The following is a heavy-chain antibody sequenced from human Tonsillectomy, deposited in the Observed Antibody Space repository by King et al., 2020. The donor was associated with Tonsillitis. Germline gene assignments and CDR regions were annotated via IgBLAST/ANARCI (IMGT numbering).Heavy chain of an antibody. CDR1: GGSISSSSYY. D-gene: IGHD3-16*02. CDR3: ARHRSRTPHGAVWGSYRPTYFDY. Sequence: QLQESGPGLVKPSETLSLTCTVSGGSISSSSYYWGWIRQPPGKGLEWIGSIYYSGSTYYNPSLKSRVTISVDTSKNQFSLKLSSVTAADTAVYYCARHRSRTPHGAVWGSYRPTYFDYWGQGTLVTVSS. V-gene: IGHV4-39*07. CDR2: IYYSGST. J-gene: IGHJ4*02.